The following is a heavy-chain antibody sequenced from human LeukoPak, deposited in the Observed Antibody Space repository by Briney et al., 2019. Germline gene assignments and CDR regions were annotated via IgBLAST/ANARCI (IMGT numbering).Heavy chain of an antibody. CDR2: IYYSGST. D-gene: IGHD3-22*01. Sequence: AETLSLTCTVSGVSLSSYYWSWIRQPPGRGLEGIGYIYYSGSTHYNPSHKSRVTISVNTSKNQFSLKLSSVTAADTAVYYCANSHESYDSSGYPSYWYFDLWGCGTVVTVSS. CDR3: ANSHESYDSSGYPSYWYFDL. V-gene: IGHV4-59*01. J-gene: IGHJ2*01. CDR1: GVSLSSYY.